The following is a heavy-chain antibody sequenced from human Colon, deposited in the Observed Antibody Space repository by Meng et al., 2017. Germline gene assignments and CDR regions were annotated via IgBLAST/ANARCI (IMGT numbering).Heavy chain of an antibody. D-gene: IGHD3-10*01. CDR2: IYHSGST. J-gene: IGHJ4*02. CDR3: ARVIYASGNMAHLDC. CDR1: GDSIRSSNW. V-gene: IGHV4-4*02. Sequence: QGQLQESGPGLVKPSGTLSLTCAVSGDSIRSSNWWSWVRQPSGRGLEWIGEIYHSGSTNYNPSLKNRLSLTVDKSKNQFSLTLHSVTAADTAVYYCARVIYASGNMAHLDCWGQGTLVTVSS.